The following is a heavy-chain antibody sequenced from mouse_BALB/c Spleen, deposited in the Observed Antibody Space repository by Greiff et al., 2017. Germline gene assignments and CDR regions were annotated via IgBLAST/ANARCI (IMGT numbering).Heavy chain of an antibody. CDR1: GYTFTSYY. J-gene: IGHJ4*01. D-gene: IGHD2-4*01. V-gene: IGHV1S81*02. Sequence: VQPQQSGAELVKPGASVKLSCKASGYTFTSYYMYWVKQRPGQGLEWIGEINPSNGGTNFNEKFKSKATLTVDKSSSTEYMQLSSLTSEDSAVYYCTLITDYYAMDYWGQGTSVTVSS. CDR2: INPSNGGT. CDR3: TLITDYYAMDY.